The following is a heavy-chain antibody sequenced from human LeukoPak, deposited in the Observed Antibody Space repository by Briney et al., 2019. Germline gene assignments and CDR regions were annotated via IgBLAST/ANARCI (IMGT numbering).Heavy chain of an antibody. V-gene: IGHV1-69*04. CDR3: ARDQYYDSSGYHYWYFDL. CDR2: IIPILGIA. CDR1: GGTFSSYA. Sequence: ASVKVSCKASGGTFSSYAISWVRQAPGQGLEWMGRIIPILGIANYAQKFQGRVTITADKSTSTAYMELSSLRSEDTAVYYCARDQYYDSSGYHYWYFDLWGRGTLVTVSS. J-gene: IGHJ2*01. D-gene: IGHD3-22*01.